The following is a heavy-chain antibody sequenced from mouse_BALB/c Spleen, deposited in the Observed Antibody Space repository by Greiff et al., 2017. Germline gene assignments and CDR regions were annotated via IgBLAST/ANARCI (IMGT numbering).Heavy chain of an antibody. CDR1: GFTFSSYA. Sequence: EVQRVESGGGLVKPGGSLKLSCAASGFTFSSYAMSWVRQSPEKRLEWVAEISSGGSYTYYPDTVTGRFTISRDNAKNTLYLEMSSLRSEDTAMYYCAKEEATMTTWFAYWGQGTLVTVSA. J-gene: IGHJ3*01. CDR3: AKEEATMTTWFAY. D-gene: IGHD2-4*01. V-gene: IGHV5-9-4*01. CDR2: ISSGGSYT.